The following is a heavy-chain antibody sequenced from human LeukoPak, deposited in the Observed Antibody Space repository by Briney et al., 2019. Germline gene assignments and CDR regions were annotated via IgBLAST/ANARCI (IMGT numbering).Heavy chain of an antibody. Sequence: QAGGSLRLSCSASGFTFSYYAMHWVRQAPGKGLEYVSTISSNGGSTYYADSVKGRFTISRDNSKNTLYLQMSSLRAEDTAVYHCVKEGYSSGWSFRYFDYWGQGTLVTVSS. CDR3: VKEGYSSGWSFRYFDY. J-gene: IGHJ4*02. CDR2: ISSNGGST. V-gene: IGHV3-64D*06. CDR1: GFTFSYYA. D-gene: IGHD6-19*01.